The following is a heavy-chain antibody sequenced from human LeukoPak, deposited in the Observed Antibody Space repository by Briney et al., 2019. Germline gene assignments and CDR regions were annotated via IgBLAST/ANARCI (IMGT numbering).Heavy chain of an antibody. V-gene: IGHV3-21*01. Sequence: GGSLRLYCAASGFTFSSYSMNWVRQAPGKGLEWVSSISSSSSYIYYADSVKGRFTISRDNAKNSLYLQMNSLRAEDTAVYYCARDVDSSGYYSIIDYWGQRTLVTVSS. J-gene: IGHJ4*02. CDR2: ISSSSSYI. CDR1: GFTFSSYS. D-gene: IGHD3-22*01. CDR3: ARDVDSSGYYSIIDY.